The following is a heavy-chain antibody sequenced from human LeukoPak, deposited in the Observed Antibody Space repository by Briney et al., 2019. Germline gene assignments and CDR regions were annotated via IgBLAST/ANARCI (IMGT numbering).Heavy chain of an antibody. CDR2: ISSSSSYI. Sequence: PGGSLRLSCAASGFTFSSYSMNWVRQAPGKGLEWVSSISSSSSYIYYADSVKGRFTISRDNAKNSLYLQTNSLRAEDTAVYYCARDQGIAAAGNDYWGQGTLVTVSS. V-gene: IGHV3-21*01. D-gene: IGHD6-13*01. CDR1: GFTFSSYS. J-gene: IGHJ4*02. CDR3: ARDQGIAAAGNDY.